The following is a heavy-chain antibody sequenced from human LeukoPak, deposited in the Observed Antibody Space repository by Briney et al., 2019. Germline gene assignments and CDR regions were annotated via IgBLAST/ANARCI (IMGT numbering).Heavy chain of an antibody. CDR1: GYTFTHYY. J-gene: IGHJ4*02. D-gene: IGHD3-10*01. CDR2: INPNSGGI. CDR3: ARALPMFRGLTSWDY. Sequence: ASLKVSCKASGYTFTHYYIHWVRQAPGQGLEWMGWINPNSGGINYAQKFQGRVTMTRGTSISTAYMELSSLRSDDTAVYYCARALPMFRGLTSWDYWGQGTLVIVSS. V-gene: IGHV1-2*02.